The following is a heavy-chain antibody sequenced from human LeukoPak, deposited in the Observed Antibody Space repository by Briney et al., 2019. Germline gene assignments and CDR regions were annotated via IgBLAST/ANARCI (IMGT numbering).Heavy chain of an antibody. CDR2: IIPIFGTA. J-gene: IGHJ5*02. D-gene: IGHD3-22*01. V-gene: IGHV1-69*05. Sequence: SVKVSCKASGGTFSSYAISWVRQAPGQGLEWMGGIIPIFGTANYAQKFQGRVTITTDESTSTAYMELSSLRSEDTAVYYCARDGYYDSSGYYWVDHWGQGTLVTVSS. CDR1: GGTFSSYA. CDR3: ARDGYYDSSGYYWVDH.